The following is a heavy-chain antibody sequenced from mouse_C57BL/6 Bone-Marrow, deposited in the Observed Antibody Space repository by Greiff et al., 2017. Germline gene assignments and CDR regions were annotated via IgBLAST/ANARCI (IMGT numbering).Heavy chain of an antibody. D-gene: IGHD2-3*01. CDR2: INPSNGGT. V-gene: IGHV1-53*01. CDR1: GYTFTSYW. Sequence: QVQLQQPGTELVKPGASVKLSCKASGYTFTSYWMHWVKQRPGQGLEWIGNINPSNGGTNYNEKFKSKAPLTVDKPSSTAYMQLMSLTSEDSAVYYCAKGGYEGYPWFAYWGQGTLVSVSA. CDR3: AKGGYEGYPWFAY. J-gene: IGHJ3*01.